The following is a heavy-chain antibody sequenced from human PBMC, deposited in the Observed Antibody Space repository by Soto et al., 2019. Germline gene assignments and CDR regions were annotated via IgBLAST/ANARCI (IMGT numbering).Heavy chain of an antibody. CDR2: ISGSSGST. CDR1: GFTFRSYA. V-gene: IGHV3-23*01. CDR3: AKDRESSTAPRGGCDY. J-gene: IGHJ4*02. Sequence: EVQLLESGGGLVQPGGSLRLSCAASGFTFRSYAMSWVRQAPGKGLEWVSGISGSSGSTYYADSVKGRFTISRDNSKNALFLQMNSLRAEDTAMYYCAKDRESSTAPRGGCDYWGQGILDTVSS. D-gene: IGHD6-6*01.